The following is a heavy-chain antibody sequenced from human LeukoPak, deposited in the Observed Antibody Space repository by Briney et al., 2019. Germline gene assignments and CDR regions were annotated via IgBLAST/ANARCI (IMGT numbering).Heavy chain of an antibody. CDR1: GFTFSSYA. Sequence: GGSLRLSCAASGFTFSSYAMHWVRQAPGKGLVWVSHINKDGNTITYVDSVKGRFTISRDNAKNTLYLQMNSLRADDTAVYYCVRDLGAYQFDYWSQGTLVTVSS. V-gene: IGHV3-74*01. CDR3: VRDLGAYQFDY. CDR2: INKDGNTI. J-gene: IGHJ4*02. D-gene: IGHD2-2*01.